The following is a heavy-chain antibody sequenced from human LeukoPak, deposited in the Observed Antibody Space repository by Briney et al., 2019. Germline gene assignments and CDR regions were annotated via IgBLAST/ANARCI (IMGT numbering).Heavy chain of an antibody. D-gene: IGHD2-21*02. CDR1: GGSISSYY. Sequence: SETLSLTCTVSGGSISSYYWSWIRQPPGKGLEWIGYIYYSGSTNYNPSLKSRVTISVDTSKNQFSLKLSSVTAADTAVYYCARLVVVTAIGETPDWYFDLWGRGTLVTVSS. CDR3: ARLVVVTAIGETPDWYFDL. CDR2: IYYSGST. J-gene: IGHJ2*01. V-gene: IGHV4-59*12.